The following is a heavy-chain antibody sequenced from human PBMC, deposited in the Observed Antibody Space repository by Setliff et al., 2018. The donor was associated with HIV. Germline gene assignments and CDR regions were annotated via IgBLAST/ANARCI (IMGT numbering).Heavy chain of an antibody. CDR1: GGSFSGHY. J-gene: IGHJ4*02. V-gene: IGHV4-34*01. CDR2: IDHSGST. CDR3: ATGITVAPDY. Sequence: SETLSLTCAVYGGSFSGHYWTWIRQPPGKGLEWIGEIDHSGSTNYNPSLKSRVTISVDTSKNQFSLKMTSVTAADTAVYYCATGITVAPDYWGQGSLVTVSS. D-gene: IGHD6-19*01.